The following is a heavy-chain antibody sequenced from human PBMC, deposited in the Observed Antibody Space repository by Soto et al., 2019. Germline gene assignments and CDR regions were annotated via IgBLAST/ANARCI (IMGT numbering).Heavy chain of an antibody. V-gene: IGHV3-30-3*01. D-gene: IGHD3-9*01. CDR1: GFIFSGYA. CDR2: ISYDGNTQ. J-gene: IGHJ4*02. Sequence: GGSLRLSCAASGFIFSGYAMQWVRQAPGKGLEWVAVISYDGNTQYYADSVKGRFTVSRDNSNNMLYVQMNNLRDEDTAMYYCAKETNAYEINFWGQGTLVTVSS. CDR3: AKETNAYEINF.